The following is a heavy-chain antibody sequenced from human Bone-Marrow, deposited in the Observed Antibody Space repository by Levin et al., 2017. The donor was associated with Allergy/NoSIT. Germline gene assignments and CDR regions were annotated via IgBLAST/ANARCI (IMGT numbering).Heavy chain of an antibody. V-gene: IGHV3-33*01. Sequence: QPGGSLRLSCAASGFTFSSYGMHWVRQAPGKGLEWVAVIWYDGSNKYYADSVKGRFTISRDNSKNTLYLQMNSLRAEDTAVYYCARAYGEAAGYFDYWGQGTLVTVSS. D-gene: IGHD6-13*01. J-gene: IGHJ4*02. CDR3: ARAYGEAAGYFDY. CDR1: GFTFSSYG. CDR2: IWYDGSNK.